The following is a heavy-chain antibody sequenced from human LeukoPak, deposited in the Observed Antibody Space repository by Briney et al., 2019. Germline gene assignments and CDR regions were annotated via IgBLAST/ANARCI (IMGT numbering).Heavy chain of an antibody. D-gene: IGHD6-13*01. V-gene: IGHV3-23*01. J-gene: IGHJ4*02. Sequence: GGSLRLSCAASGFTFSDYYMSWIRQAPGKGLEWVSAISGSGGSTYYADSVKGRFTISRDNSKNTLYLQMNSLRAEDTAVYYCAKEPSIAAAGTGDYWGQGTLVTVSS. CDR1: GFTFSDYY. CDR2: ISGSGGST. CDR3: AKEPSIAAAGTGDY.